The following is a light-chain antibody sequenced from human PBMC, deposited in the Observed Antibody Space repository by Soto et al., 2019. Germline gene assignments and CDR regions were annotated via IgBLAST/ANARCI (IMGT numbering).Light chain of an antibody. J-gene: IGLJ3*02. V-gene: IGLV6-57*01. CDR1: SGSFASNS. CDR2: EDN. CDR3: QSYDSSNWV. Sequence: NFMLTQPHSVSESPGKTVTISCTRSSGSFASNSVQWYQQRPGSSPTTVIYEDNQRPSGVPDRFSGSIGSSSKSASLSISGLKTEDEADYYCQSYDSSNWVFGGGTKLTVL.